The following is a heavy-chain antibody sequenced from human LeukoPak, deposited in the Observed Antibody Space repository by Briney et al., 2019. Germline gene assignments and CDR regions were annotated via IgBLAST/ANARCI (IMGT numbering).Heavy chain of an antibody. V-gene: IGHV1-18*01. J-gene: IGHJ4*02. CDR1: GYTFTSYG. CDR3: ARDRDLRPDPGSGY. Sequence: ASVKVSCKASGYTFTSYGISWVRQAPGQGLEWMGWISAYNGNTNYAQKLQGRVTMTTDTSTSTAYMELRSLRSDDTAVYYCARDRDLRPDPGSGYWGQGTLVTVSS. D-gene: IGHD3-10*01. CDR2: ISAYNGNT.